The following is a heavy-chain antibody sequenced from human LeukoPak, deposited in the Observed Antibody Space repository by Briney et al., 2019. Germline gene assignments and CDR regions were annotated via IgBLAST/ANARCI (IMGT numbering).Heavy chain of an antibody. Sequence: GSLRLSCAASGFTFSSYAMSWVRQAPGKGLEWVSSISSSSSYIYYADSVKGRFTISRDNAKNSLYLQMNSLRAEDTAVYYCARGAVVGATTLDYWGQGTLVTVSS. CDR1: GFTFSSYA. J-gene: IGHJ4*02. CDR2: ISSSSSYI. D-gene: IGHD1-26*01. V-gene: IGHV3-21*01. CDR3: ARGAVVGATTLDY.